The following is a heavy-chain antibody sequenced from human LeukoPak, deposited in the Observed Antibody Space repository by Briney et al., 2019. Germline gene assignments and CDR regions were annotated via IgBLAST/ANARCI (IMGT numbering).Heavy chain of an antibody. Sequence: QAGRSLRLSCAASGFTFSSYAMHWVRQAPGKGLEWVAVISYDGSNKYYADSVKGRFTISRDNSKNTLYLQINSLRAEDTAVYYCARASRWNDYDILTGYSPFDYWGQGTLVTVSS. CDR1: GFTFSSYA. D-gene: IGHD3-9*01. V-gene: IGHV3-30*04. CDR3: ARASRWNDYDILTGYSPFDY. CDR2: ISYDGSNK. J-gene: IGHJ4*02.